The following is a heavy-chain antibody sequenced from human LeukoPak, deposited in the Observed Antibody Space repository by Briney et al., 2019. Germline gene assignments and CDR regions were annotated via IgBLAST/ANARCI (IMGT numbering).Heavy chain of an antibody. CDR2: IKQDGSEK. CDR1: GFTFGDYA. CDR3: ARDLRLGSGR. Sequence: PGRSLRLSCTASGFTFGDYAMSWVRQAPGKGLEWVANIKQDGSEKYYVDSVKGRFTISRDNAKNSLYLQMNSLRAEDTAVYYCARDLRLGSGRWGQGTLVTVSS. D-gene: IGHD2-15*01. J-gene: IGHJ4*02. V-gene: IGHV3-7*01.